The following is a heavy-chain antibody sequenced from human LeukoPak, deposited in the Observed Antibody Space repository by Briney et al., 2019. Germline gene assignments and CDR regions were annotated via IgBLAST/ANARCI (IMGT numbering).Heavy chain of an antibody. CDR3: VKFYYYGSGSRIDH. CDR1: GFTFSSYA. D-gene: IGHD3-10*01. Sequence: PGGSLRLSCSASGFTFSSYAMHWVRQAPGKGLEYVSAISSNGGSTYYADSVKGRFTISRDNSKNTLYLQMSSLRAEDTAVYYCVKFYYYGSGSRIDHWGQGTLVTVSS. V-gene: IGHV3-64D*06. CDR2: ISSNGGST. J-gene: IGHJ4*02.